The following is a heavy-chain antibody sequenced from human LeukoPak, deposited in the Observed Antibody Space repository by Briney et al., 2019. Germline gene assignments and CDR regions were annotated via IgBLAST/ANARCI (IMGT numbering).Heavy chain of an antibody. CDR3: ARETFCTNDRCYSDY. CDR1: GFTFSEYW. V-gene: IGHV3-7*04. Sequence: PGGSLRLSCVGSGFTFSEYWMNWVRQAPGKGLEWVASINQDGSETYPVDSVKGRFTIYRDNAKNSLYLQMNSLNVDDTAVYYCARETFCTNDRCYSDYRGQGTLVTVSS. CDR2: INQDGSET. J-gene: IGHJ4*02. D-gene: IGHD2-8*01.